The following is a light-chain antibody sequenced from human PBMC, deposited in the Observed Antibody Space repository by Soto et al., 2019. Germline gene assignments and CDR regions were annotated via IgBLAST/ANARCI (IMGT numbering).Light chain of an antibody. Sequence: DIQMTQSPSSLSASVGDTVTITCRASQTISSYLNWYQQKPGKAPKLLIYAASSLQSGAPSRFSGSGSGTDFTLTISTVQPEDFATYYCQQSYSTPQTFGQGTKVDTK. CDR2: AAS. CDR3: QQSYSTPQT. CDR1: QTISSY. J-gene: IGKJ1*01. V-gene: IGKV1-39*01.